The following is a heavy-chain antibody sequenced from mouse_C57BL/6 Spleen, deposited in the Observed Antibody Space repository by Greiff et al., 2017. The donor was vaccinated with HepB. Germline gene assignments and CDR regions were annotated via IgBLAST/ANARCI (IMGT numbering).Heavy chain of an antibody. CDR3: TCGLMDY. Sequence: VKLMESGAELVRPGASVTLSCKASGYTFTDYEMHWVKQTPVHGLEWIGAIDPETGGTAYNQKFKGKAILTADKSSSTAYMELRSLTSEDSAVYYCTCGLMDYWGQGTSVTVSS. CDR2: IDPETGGT. J-gene: IGHJ4*01. D-gene: IGHD1-1*02. V-gene: IGHV1-15*01. CDR1: GYTFTDYE.